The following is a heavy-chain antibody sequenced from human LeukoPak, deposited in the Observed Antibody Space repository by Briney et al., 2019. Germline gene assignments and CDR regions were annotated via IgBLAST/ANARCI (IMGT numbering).Heavy chain of an antibody. J-gene: IGHJ6*02. V-gene: IGHV3-23*01. CDR1: GFTFSSYA. Sequence: GGSLRLSCAASGFTFSSYAMSWVRQAPGKGLEWVSAISGSGGSTYYADSVKGRFTISRDNSKNTLYLQMNSLRAEDTAVYYCAKDVSADGDYYYYYYGMDVWGQGTTVTVSS. D-gene: IGHD4-17*01. CDR2: ISGSGGST. CDR3: AKDVSADGDYYYYYYGMDV.